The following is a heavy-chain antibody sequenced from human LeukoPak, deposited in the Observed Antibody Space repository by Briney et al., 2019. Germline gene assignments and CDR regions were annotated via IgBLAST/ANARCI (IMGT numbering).Heavy chain of an antibody. V-gene: IGHV3-21*01. CDR1: GFTFSSYS. D-gene: IGHD3-10*01. CDR3: ARDGYYYGSGSYWGQYYYYYMDV. CDR2: ISSSSSYI. Sequence: GSLRLSCAASGFTFSSYSMNWVRQAPGKGLEWVSSISSSSSYIYYADSVKGRFTISRDNAKNSLYLQMNSLRAEDTAVYYCARDGYYYGSGSYWGQYYYYYMDVWGKGTTVTVSS. J-gene: IGHJ6*03.